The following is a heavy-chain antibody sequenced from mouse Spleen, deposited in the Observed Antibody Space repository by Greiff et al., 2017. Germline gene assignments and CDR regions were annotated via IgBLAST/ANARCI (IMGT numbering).Heavy chain of an antibody. CDR1: GFTFSSYA. D-gene: IGHD2-2*01. CDR2: ISSGGGNT. CDR3: ARHPYGYDWDWYFDV. Sequence: EVMLVESGGGLVKLGGSLKLSCAASGFTFSSYAMSWVRQTPEKRLEWVATISSGGGNTYYPDSVKGRFTISRDNAKNTLYLQMSSLKSEDTAMYYCARHPYGYDWDWYFDVWGAGTTVTVSS. J-gene: IGHJ1*01. V-gene: IGHV5-9*01.